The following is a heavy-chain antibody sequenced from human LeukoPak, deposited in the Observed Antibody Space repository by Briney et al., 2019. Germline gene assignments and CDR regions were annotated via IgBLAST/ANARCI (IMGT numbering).Heavy chain of an antibody. CDR2: ISSSSSTI. V-gene: IGHV3-48*04. D-gene: IGHD2-21*02. Sequence: PGGSLRLSCAASGFTFSSYSMNWVRQAPGKGLEWVSYISSSSSTIYYADSVKGRFTISRDNAKNSLYLQMNSLRAEDTAVYYCARAIVVVTGWFDPWGQVTLVTVPS. CDR1: GFTFSSYS. CDR3: ARAIVVVTGWFDP. J-gene: IGHJ5*02.